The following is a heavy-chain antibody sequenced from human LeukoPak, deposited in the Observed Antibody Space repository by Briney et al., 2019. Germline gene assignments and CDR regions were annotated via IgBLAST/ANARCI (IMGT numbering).Heavy chain of an antibody. CDR2: IYHSGST. D-gene: IGHD3-22*01. J-gene: IGHJ5*02. CDR3: ARTTDYYDSSGYYNEGRIWFDP. Sequence: SETLSLTCAVSGGSIGSGGYSWSWIRQPPGKGLEWIGYIYHSGSTYYNPSLKSRVTISVDRSKNQFSLKLSSVTAADTAVYYCARTTDYYDSSGYYNEGRIWFDPWGQGTLVTVSS. CDR1: GGSIGSGGYS. V-gene: IGHV4-30-2*01.